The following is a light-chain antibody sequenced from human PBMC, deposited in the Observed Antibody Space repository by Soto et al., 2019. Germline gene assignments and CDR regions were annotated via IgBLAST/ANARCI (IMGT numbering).Light chain of an antibody. CDR1: QSVGSN. Sequence: EILLTQSPGTLPVYPGAGATLSCLASQSVGSNLAWFQQKPGQAPRLLIYGSSTRATGVPARFSGSGSGADFTLTISNLQSEDFAVYYCQQYTNWPPITFGQGTRLEIK. J-gene: IGKJ5*01. CDR2: GSS. V-gene: IGKV3-15*01. CDR3: QQYTNWPPIT.